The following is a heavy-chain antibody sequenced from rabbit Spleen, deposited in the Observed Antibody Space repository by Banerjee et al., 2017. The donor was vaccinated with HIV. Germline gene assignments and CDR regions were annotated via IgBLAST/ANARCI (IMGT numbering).Heavy chain of an antibody. CDR1: GFSFSSSDY. CDR3: ARFYAGYGDFGHAAM. V-gene: IGHV1S45*01. D-gene: IGHD7-1*01. Sequence: QEQVVESGGGLVKPGASLTLTCTASGFSFSSSDYICWVRQAPGKGLEWIACIYAGKSVYASWALGRFIMSRTSSTTVTLQMTSLTAADTATYFCARFYAGYGDFGHAAMWGPGTLVTVS. CDR2: IYAGKS. J-gene: IGHJ4*01.